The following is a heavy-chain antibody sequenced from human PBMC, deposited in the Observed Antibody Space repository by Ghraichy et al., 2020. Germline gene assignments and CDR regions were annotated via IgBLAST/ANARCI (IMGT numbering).Heavy chain of an antibody. J-gene: IGHJ4*02. CDR1: GYTFTSYG. V-gene: IGHV1-18*01. CDR3: AREPPGYYDSSGYYLGDY. D-gene: IGHD3-22*01. Sequence: ASVKVSCKASGYTFTSYGISWVRQAPGQGLEWMGWISAYNGNTNYAQKLQGRVTMTTDTSTSTAYMELRSLRSDDTAVYYCAREPPGYYDSSGYYLGDYWGQGTLVTVSS. CDR2: ISAYNGNT.